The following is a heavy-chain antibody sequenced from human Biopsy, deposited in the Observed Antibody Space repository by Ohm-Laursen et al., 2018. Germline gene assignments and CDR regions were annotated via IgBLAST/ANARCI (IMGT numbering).Heavy chain of an antibody. D-gene: IGHD5-12*01. CDR1: GESFNGYY. CDR2: INHSGRT. V-gene: IGHV4-34*09. J-gene: IGHJ4*02. CDR3: ARLGSGDYFPTFFDF. Sequence: TLSLTCSVYGESFNGYYSSWIRQTPGKGLEWIGEINHSGRTNYNPSLKSRVTISADTSKNQFSLKLSSVTAADTAVYYCARLGSGDYFPTFFDFWGQGALVTVSS.